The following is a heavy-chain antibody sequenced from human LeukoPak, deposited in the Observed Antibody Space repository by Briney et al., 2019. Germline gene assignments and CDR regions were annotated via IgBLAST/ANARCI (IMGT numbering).Heavy chain of an antibody. D-gene: IGHD2-15*01. V-gene: IGHV3-30*03. CDR1: GFTFSSYG. Sequence: QAGGSLGLSCAASGFTFSSYGMHGGRQAPGKGLEWVAVISYDGSNKYYADSVKGRFTISRDNSKNTLYLQMNSLRAEDTAVYYCARVMEAGYCRGGSCYHQPVYFDYWGQGTLVTVSS. CDR3: ARVMEAGYCRGGSCYHQPVYFDY. J-gene: IGHJ4*02. CDR2: ISYDGSNK.